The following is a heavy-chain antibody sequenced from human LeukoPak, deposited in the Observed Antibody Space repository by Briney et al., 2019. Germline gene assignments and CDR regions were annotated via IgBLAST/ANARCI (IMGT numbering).Heavy chain of an antibody. D-gene: IGHD3-10*01. V-gene: IGHV3-7*01. J-gene: IGHJ5*02. CDR2: IKQDGSEK. CDR1: GFAFSSYW. CDR3: ARGGWFGEFVWFDP. Sequence: GGSLRLSCAASGFAFSSYWMGWVRQAPGKGLEWVANIKQDGSEKYYVDSVKGRFTISRDNAKNSLYLQMNSLRAEDTAVYYCARGGWFGEFVWFDPWGQGTLVTVSS.